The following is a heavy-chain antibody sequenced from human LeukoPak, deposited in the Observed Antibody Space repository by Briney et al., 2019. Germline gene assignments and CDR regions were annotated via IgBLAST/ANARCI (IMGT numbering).Heavy chain of an antibody. Sequence: SETLSLTCTVSGGAISHYYWNWIRQPPGKGLEWIGYIYESGSTNYNPSLKSRLTISVDMSENQFSLNLTSVTAADTALYYCARDRGSGLDVWGQGTLVSVSS. J-gene: IGHJ4*02. CDR3: ARDRGSGLDV. CDR2: IYESGST. D-gene: IGHD3-22*01. V-gene: IGHV4-59*01. CDR1: GGAISHYY.